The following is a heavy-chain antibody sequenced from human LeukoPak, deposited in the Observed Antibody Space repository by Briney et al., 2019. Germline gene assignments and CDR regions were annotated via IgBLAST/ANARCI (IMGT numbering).Heavy chain of an antibody. CDR3: AGIRGGSFTYYYYYYRDV. D-gene: IGHD3-16*01. CDR2: IHHIGRT. J-gene: IGHJ6*03. V-gene: IGHV4-34*01. Sequence: PSETLSLTCAVSGGSFSAYYWVCIRQPPGKRRECIGEIHHIGRTNSKPSLKSRLTISVDTSKKQFSLKLRSVTAADTAVYYCAGIRGGSFTYYYYYYRDVGGKGTTVSVSS. CDR1: GGSFSAYY.